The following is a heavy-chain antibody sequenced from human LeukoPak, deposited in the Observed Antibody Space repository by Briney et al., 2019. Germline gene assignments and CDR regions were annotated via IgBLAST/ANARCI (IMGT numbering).Heavy chain of an antibody. Sequence: GGSLRLSCAASGFTVSSNYMNWVRQAPGKGLEWVSVIYGGGNIYYADSVKGRFTISRDNSKNTLYLQMSSLRAEDTAVYYCARGAGYNYPYYFDYWGQGTLVTVSS. CDR1: GFTVSSNY. D-gene: IGHD5-24*01. CDR2: IYGGGNI. CDR3: ARGAGYNYPYYFDY. J-gene: IGHJ4*02. V-gene: IGHV3-53*01.